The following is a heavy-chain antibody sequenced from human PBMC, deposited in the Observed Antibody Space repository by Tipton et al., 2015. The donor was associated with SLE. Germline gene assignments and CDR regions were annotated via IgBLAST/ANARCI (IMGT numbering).Heavy chain of an antibody. CDR3: ARGYSGYEAGDY. CDR1: GFTFSSYN. D-gene: IGHD5-12*01. J-gene: IGHJ4*02. Sequence: AVSGFTFSSYNMNWVRQAPGKGLEWVSSISSSSSYIYYADSVKGRFTISRDNAKNSLYLQMNSLRAEDTAVYYCARGYSGYEAGDYWGQGTLVTVSS. V-gene: IGHV3-21*03. CDR2: ISSSSSYI.